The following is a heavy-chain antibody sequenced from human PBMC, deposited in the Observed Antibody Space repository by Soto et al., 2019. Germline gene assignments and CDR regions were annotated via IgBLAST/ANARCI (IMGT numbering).Heavy chain of an antibody. J-gene: IGHJ4*02. V-gene: IGHV3-33*01. CDR2: IWNDGSST. CDR1: GFSFSPSG. D-gene: IGHD4-4*01. Sequence: QVQLVESGGGVAQPGRSLRLSCAASGFSFSPSGMHWVRQAPGKGLEWVAIIWNDGSSTYYADSVKGRFTISRDNSKNTLHLQMNSLRDEDTAVYYCARDGSHYDVDYWGQGTLVTVSS. CDR3: ARDGSHYDVDY.